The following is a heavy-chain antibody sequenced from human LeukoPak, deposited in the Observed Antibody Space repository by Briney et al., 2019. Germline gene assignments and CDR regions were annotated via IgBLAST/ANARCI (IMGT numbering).Heavy chain of an antibody. CDR3: ARGLEGSVAGTDY. CDR1: GGTFSSYA. Sequence: PVKVSCKASGGTFSSYAISWVRQAPGQGLEWMGGIIPIFGTANYAQKFQGRVTITADESTSTAYMELSSLKSEDTAVYYCARGLEGSVAGTDYWGQGTQVTVSS. CDR2: IIPIFGTA. V-gene: IGHV1-69*01. J-gene: IGHJ4*02. D-gene: IGHD6-19*01.